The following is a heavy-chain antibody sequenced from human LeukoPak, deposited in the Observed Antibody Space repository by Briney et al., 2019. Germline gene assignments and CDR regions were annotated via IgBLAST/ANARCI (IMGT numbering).Heavy chain of an antibody. CDR3: AKEKGALQFDY. V-gene: IGHV3-23*01. CDR2: ISGSGVST. D-gene: IGHD1-26*01. J-gene: IGHJ4*02. CDR1: GFTFSSYA. Sequence: PGGSLRLSCAVSGFTFSSYAMTWVRQAPGKGLEWVSRISGSGVSTNSADSVKGRFTISRDNSKNTLYLQMNRLRVEDTAVYYCAKEKGALQFDYWGQGTPVTVSS.